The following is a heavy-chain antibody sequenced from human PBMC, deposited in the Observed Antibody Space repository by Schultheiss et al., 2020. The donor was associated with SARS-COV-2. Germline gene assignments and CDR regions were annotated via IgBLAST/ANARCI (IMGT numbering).Heavy chain of an antibody. CDR3: ARTRGLRFLEWLSEFDY. J-gene: IGHJ4*02. Sequence: SETLSLTCTVSGGSISSYYWSWIRQPPGKGLEWIGYIYYSGSTYYNPSLKSRVTISVDTSKNQFSLKLSSVTAADTAVYYCARTRGLRFLEWLSEFDYWGQGTLVTVSS. CDR1: GGSISSYY. CDR2: IYYSGST. V-gene: IGHV4-59*01. D-gene: IGHD3-3*01.